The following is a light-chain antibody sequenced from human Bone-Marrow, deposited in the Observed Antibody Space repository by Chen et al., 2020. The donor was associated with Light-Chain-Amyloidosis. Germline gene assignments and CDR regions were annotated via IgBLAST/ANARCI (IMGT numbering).Light chain of an antibody. V-gene: IGLV2-14*01. Sequence: QSALTQPASVSGSPGQSITISCSGTSSDVGGDNHVSCYQQHPVKNPKPIIYEVTNRPSWVPDRFSGSKSNNTASLTISGLQTEDEADYFCSSYTITNTLVYGSGTRVTVL. J-gene: IGLJ1*01. CDR3: SSYTITNTLV. CDR1: SSDVGGDNH. CDR2: EVT.